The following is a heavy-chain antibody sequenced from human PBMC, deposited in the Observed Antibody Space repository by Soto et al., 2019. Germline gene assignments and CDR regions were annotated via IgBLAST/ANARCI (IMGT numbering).Heavy chain of an antibody. CDR1: GGSISTSNW. CDR2: VYHSRGS. CDR3: ARTSTSRTRFDY. V-gene: IGHV4-4*02. J-gene: IGHJ4*02. D-gene: IGHD1-1*01. Sequence: QVQLQESGPGLVKPSGTLSLTCAVSGGSISTSNWWSWVRQPPGRGLGWIGEVYHSRGSNYNPAFKRRVAMSVDKSKNQFSPKLNSVTAADTAPYYCARTSTSRTRFDYWGQGSLVTVSS.